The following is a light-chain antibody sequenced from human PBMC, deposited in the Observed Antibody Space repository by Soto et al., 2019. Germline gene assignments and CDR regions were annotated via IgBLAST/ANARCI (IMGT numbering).Light chain of an antibody. V-gene: IGLV1-44*01. CDR3: AAWDDSLNGWV. CDR2: SSN. Sequence: QSVLTQPPSASGTPGQRVTISCSGGSSNIGSNTVNWYQQLPGTAPKLLIYSSNQRPSGVPDRFSGSKSGTSASLAISGLQSDDEADYYCAAWDDSLNGWVFGGGTQLTVL. CDR1: SSNIGSNT. J-gene: IGLJ3*02.